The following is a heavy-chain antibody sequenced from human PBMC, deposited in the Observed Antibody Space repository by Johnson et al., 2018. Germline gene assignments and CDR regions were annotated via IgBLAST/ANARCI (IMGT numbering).Heavy chain of an antibody. Sequence: VQLVQSGAEVKKPGASVKVSCTASGYTFTSYYMHWVRQAPGQGLEWMGIINPSGGSTSYAQKFQGRVTMTRDTATSTGYMELSSLGSEDTAVYYCARGAAAAPYGYFQHWGQGTLVTVSS. J-gene: IGHJ1*01. D-gene: IGHD6-13*01. CDR1: GYTFTSYY. CDR2: INPSGGST. CDR3: ARGAAAAPYGYFQH. V-gene: IGHV1-46*01.